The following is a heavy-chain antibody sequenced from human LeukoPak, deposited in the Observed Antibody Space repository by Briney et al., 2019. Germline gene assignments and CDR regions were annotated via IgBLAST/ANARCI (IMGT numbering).Heavy chain of an antibody. V-gene: IGHV4-30-4*01. CDR2: IYYSGST. CDR3: ARGGRVTMVRGVTNWFDP. CDR1: GGSISSGDYY. D-gene: IGHD3-10*01. J-gene: IGHJ5*02. Sequence: PSQTLSLTCTVSGGSISSGDYYWSWIHQPPGKGLEWIGYIYYSGSTYYNPSLKSRVTISVDTSKNQFSLKLSSVTAADTAVYYCARGGRVTMVRGVTNWFDPWGQGTLVTVSS.